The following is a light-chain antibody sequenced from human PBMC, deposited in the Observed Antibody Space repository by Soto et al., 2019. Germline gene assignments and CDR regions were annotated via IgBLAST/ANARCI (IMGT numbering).Light chain of an antibody. Sequence: QSALTQPASVSGSPGQSITISCTGTSSDVGGYNYVSWYQQHPGKAPKLMIYDVSNRPSGVSNRFSGSKSGNTASLAISGLQAGDGADFFCSSFTSSSPLVFGGRTQPALL. CDR3: SSFTSSSPLV. CDR1: SSDVGGYNY. CDR2: DVS. V-gene: IGLV2-14*01. J-gene: IGLJ2*01.